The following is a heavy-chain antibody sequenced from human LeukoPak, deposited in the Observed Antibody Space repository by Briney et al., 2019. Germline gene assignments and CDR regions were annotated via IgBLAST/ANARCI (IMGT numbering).Heavy chain of an antibody. V-gene: IGHV3-20*04. Sequence: GGSLRLSCATSGFTFVDYGLSWVRRAPGKGLEWLCAINYNGAIADYADSVKGRFTISRDNAKNSLYLRMDSLRAEDTALYYCARDRLGPSFSVSHFDLWGQGTLVTVSS. CDR3: ARDRLGPSFSVSHFDL. D-gene: IGHD3-3*02. CDR2: INYNGAIA. CDR1: GFTFVDYG. J-gene: IGHJ4*02.